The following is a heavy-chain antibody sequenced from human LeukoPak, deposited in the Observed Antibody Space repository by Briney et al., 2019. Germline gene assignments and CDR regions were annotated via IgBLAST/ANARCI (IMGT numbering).Heavy chain of an antibody. D-gene: IGHD2-15*01. Sequence: GGSLRLSCAASGFTFNNYGIVWVRQAPGKGLEWVSAISGSGGSTYYADSVKGRFAISRDNSKNTLYLQMNSLRAEDTAVYYCAKDPTSYCSGGSCYPGPFDYWGQGTLVTVSS. CDR1: GFTFNNYG. CDR2: ISGSGGST. V-gene: IGHV3-23*01. J-gene: IGHJ4*02. CDR3: AKDPTSYCSGGSCYPGPFDY.